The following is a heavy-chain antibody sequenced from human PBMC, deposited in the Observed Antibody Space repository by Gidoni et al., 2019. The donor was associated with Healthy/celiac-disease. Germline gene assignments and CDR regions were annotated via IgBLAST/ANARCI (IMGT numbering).Heavy chain of an antibody. D-gene: IGHD6-13*01. CDR1: GFPFDDYA. V-gene: IGHV3-9*01. CDR2: ISWNSGSI. Sequence: EVQLVESGGGLVQPGRSLRLSCAASGFPFDDYAMHWVRQAPGKGLEWVSGISWNSGSIGYADSVKGRFTISRDNAKNSLYLQMNSLRAEDTALYYCAKSGQQLVRSWFDPWGQGTLVTVSS. CDR3: AKSGQQLVRSWFDP. J-gene: IGHJ5*02.